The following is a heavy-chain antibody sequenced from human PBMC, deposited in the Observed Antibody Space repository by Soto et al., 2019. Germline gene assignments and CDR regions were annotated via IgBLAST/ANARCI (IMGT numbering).Heavy chain of an antibody. CDR2: IWYDGSNK. CDR1: GFTFSSYG. D-gene: IGHD5-18*01. CDR3: ARDSRGYSYGYYYYYGMDV. V-gene: IGHV3-33*01. Sequence: GGSLRLSCAASGFTFSSYGMHWVRQAPGKGLEWVAVIWYDGSNKYYADSVKGRFTISRDNSKNTLYLQMNSLRAEDTAVYYCARDSRGYSYGYYYYYGMDVWGQGTTVTVSS. J-gene: IGHJ6*02.